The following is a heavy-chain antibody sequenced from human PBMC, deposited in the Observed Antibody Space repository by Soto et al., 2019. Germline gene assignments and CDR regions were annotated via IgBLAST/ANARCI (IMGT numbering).Heavy chain of an antibody. Sequence: GASVKVSCKASGDTFTSYGISWVRQAPGQGLEWMGWISAYNGNTNYAQKLQGRVTMTTDTSTSTAYMELRSLGSDDTAVYYCARLDYGDYYYGMDVWGQGTTVTVSS. CDR1: GDTFTSYG. CDR2: ISAYNGNT. V-gene: IGHV1-18*01. CDR3: ARLDYGDYYYGMDV. J-gene: IGHJ6*02. D-gene: IGHD4-17*01.